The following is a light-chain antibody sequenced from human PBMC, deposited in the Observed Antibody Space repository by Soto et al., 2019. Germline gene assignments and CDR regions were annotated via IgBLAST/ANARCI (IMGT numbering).Light chain of an antibody. Sequence: QSVLTQPPSASGTPGQSVTISCSGGSSNIGSNTVNWYQQVPGTAPKLLIYTNSQRPSGVPDRFSGSKSGTSASLAISGLQSEDEADYYCAAWDDSLNGYVFGTGTKLTVL. J-gene: IGLJ1*01. CDR3: AAWDDSLNGYV. CDR1: SSNIGSNT. V-gene: IGLV1-44*01. CDR2: TNS.